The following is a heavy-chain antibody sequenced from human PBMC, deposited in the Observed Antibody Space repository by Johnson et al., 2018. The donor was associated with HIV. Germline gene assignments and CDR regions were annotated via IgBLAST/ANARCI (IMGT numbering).Heavy chain of an antibody. V-gene: IGHV3-30*02. J-gene: IGHJ3*02. CDR1: GFTFSSYG. D-gene: IGHD6-13*01. Sequence: QVQLVESGGGVVQPGGSLRLSCAASGFTFSSYGMHWVRQAPGKGLEWVAFIRYDGSNKYYADSVKGRFTISRDNAKTTVYLQMNSLRVEDTAGYYCARATYSDAKARAFDIWGQGTMVTVAS. CDR3: ARATYSDAKARAFDI. CDR2: IRYDGSNK.